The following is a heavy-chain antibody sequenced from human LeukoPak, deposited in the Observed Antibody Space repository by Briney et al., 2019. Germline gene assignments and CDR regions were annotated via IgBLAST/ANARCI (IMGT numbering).Heavy chain of an antibody. Sequence: GGSLRLSCVASGFTVSDYYMSWVRQAPGKGLEWVSLLYTDDTTIYADSVEGRLTISRDDSKNTIYFHMTTLRGEDTAVYYCARGGAFYWNPRYWGQGTLVTVSS. V-gene: IGHV3-53*01. CDR1: GFTVSDYY. D-gene: IGHD1-1*01. CDR2: LYTDDTT. J-gene: IGHJ4*02. CDR3: ARGGAFYWNPRY.